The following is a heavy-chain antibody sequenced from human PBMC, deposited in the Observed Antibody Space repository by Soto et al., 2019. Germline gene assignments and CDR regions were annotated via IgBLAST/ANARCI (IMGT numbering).Heavy chain of an antibody. V-gene: IGHV4-34*01. CDR3: ARGKYWGIVATITDYYYYMDV. D-gene: IGHD5-12*01. CDR2: INHSGST. Sequence: SETLSLTCAVYGGSFSGYYWSWIRQPPGKGLEWIGEINHSGSTNYNPSLKSRVTISVDTSKNQFSLKLSSVTAADTAVYYCARGKYWGIVATITDYYYYMDVWGKGTTVTVSS. J-gene: IGHJ6*03. CDR1: GGSFSGYY.